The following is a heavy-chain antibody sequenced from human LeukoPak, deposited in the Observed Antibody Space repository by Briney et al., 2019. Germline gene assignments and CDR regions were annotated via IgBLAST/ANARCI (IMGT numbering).Heavy chain of an antibody. D-gene: IGHD3-16*01. CDR2: IYTSGST. Sequence: PSETLSLTCSVSGDSISSDYYWSWIRQPAGKGLEWIGRIYTSGSTNYNPSLRSRVTISVDTSKNQFSLKLSSVTAADTAVYYCARETSQKGAHYMDVWGKGTTITISS. J-gene: IGHJ6*03. CDR3: ARETSQKGAHYMDV. CDR1: GDSISSDYY. V-gene: IGHV4-4*07.